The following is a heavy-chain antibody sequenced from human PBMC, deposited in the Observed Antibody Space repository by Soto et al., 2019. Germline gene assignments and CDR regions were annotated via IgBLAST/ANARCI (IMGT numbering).Heavy chain of an antibody. V-gene: IGHV3-30*18. CDR3: AKDRLRRYDILTGLEY. Sequence: QVQLVESGGGVVQPGRSLRLSCAASGFTFSDYGIHWVRQAPGKGLEWVGIISYDGSKKYYADSVKGRFTISRDNSKNKLYLQMNSLRAEDTAVYYCAKDRLRRYDILTGLEYWGQGTLVTVSS. CDR2: ISYDGSKK. D-gene: IGHD3-9*01. J-gene: IGHJ4*02. CDR1: GFTFSDYG.